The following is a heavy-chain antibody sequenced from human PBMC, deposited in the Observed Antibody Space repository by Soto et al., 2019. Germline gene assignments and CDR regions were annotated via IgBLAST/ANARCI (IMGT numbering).Heavy chain of an antibody. V-gene: IGHV3-23*01. J-gene: IGHJ4*02. CDR1: GFTFSSYA. Sequence: PGGSLRLSCAASGFTFSSYAMSWVRQAPGKGLEWVSAISGSGGSTYYADSVKGRFTISRDNAKDSLYLQMNSLRGEDTAVYYCARYLRGSGRYFFYYWGQGTLVTVSS. CDR3: ARYLRGSGRYFFYY. CDR2: ISGSGGST. D-gene: IGHD6-19*01.